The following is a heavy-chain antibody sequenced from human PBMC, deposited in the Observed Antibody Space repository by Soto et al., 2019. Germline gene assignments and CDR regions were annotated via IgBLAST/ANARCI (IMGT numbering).Heavy chain of an antibody. CDR1: GGTFSSYA. CDR3: ARVTRDYYYGMDV. Sequence: ASVKVSCKASGGTFSSYAISWVRQAPGQGLEWMGGIIPIFGTANYAQKFQGRVTITADESTSTAYMELSSLRSEDTAVYYCARVTRDYYYGMDVWGQGTTVTVSS. CDR2: IIPIFGTA. J-gene: IGHJ6*02. V-gene: IGHV1-69*13.